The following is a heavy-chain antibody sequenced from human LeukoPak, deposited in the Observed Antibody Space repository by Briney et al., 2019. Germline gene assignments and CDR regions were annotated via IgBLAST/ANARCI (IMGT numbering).Heavy chain of an antibody. D-gene: IGHD3-10*01. V-gene: IGHV4-34*01. J-gene: IGHJ5*02. CDR2: INHGGST. Sequence: SETRSLTCAVDGGSFSGYYWSWVRQPPGEGLEWIGEINHGGSTNYNRSLKGRFTRSGDTSKNQLPLKLSPVTAAATAVYYSARLAMPVRGVTSLRAGNWFDPWGQGTMVTVSS. CDR3: ARLAMPVRGVTSLRAGNWFDP. CDR1: GGSFSGYY.